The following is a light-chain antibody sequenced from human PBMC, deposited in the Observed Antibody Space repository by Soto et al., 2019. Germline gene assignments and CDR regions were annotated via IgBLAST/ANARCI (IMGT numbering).Light chain of an antibody. CDR2: HDN. J-gene: IGLJ3*02. V-gene: IGLV1-44*01. CDR3: ATWDDALNVWV. Sequence: QSVLTQPPSVSGTPGQRVTISCSGSSSHIGSNTVNWYQQLPGTAPKLLIYHDNKRPSGVPDRVSGSKSGTSASLAISGVQSEDDADYYCATWDDALNVWVFGGGTKLTVL. CDR1: SSHIGSNT.